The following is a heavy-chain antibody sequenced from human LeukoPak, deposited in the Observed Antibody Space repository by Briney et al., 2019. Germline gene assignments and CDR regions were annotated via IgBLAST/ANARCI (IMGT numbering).Heavy chain of an antibody. V-gene: IGHV3-23*01. CDR2: ISGSGGST. D-gene: IGHD5-12*01. CDR1: GFTFSSYA. CDR3: ARDLFGDGYNYGGTDY. J-gene: IGHJ4*02. Sequence: GGSLRLSCAASGFTFSSYAMSWVRQAPGKGLEWVSAISGSGGSTYYADSVKGRFTISRDNAKNSLYLQMNSLRAEDTAVYYCARDLFGDGYNYGGTDYWGQGTLVTVSS.